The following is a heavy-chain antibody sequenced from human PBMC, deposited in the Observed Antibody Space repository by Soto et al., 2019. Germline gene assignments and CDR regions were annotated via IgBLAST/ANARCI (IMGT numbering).Heavy chain of an antibody. CDR3: AKAGCSGGTCYLYYFDY. J-gene: IGHJ4*02. D-gene: IGHD2-15*01. CDR2: ISGRGGNT. Sequence: XESLRLSCAASGFTFSNYAMSWVRQAPGKGLEWVSTISGRGGNTYYADSVKGRFTISRDNSRNTLYLQMDSLRVEDSAVYSCAKAGCSGGTCYLYYFDYWGQGALVTVSS. V-gene: IGHV3-23*01. CDR1: GFTFSNYA.